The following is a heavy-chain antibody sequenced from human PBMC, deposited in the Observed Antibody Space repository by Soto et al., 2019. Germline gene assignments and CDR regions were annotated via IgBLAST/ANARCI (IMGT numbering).Heavy chain of an antibody. CDR1: GGSFSGYY. V-gene: IGHV4-34*01. CDR3: ARQRRDFDY. CDR2: VNHSGST. D-gene: IGHD6-25*01. J-gene: IGHJ4*02. Sequence: SETLSLTCAVYGGSFSGYYWSWIRQPPGKGLEWIGEVNHSGSTNYNPSLKSRVTISVDTSKNQFSLKLSSLTAADTAMYYCARQRRDFDYWGQGSLVTVSS.